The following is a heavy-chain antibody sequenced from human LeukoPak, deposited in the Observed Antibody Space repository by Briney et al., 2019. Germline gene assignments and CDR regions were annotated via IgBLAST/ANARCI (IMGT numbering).Heavy chain of an antibody. CDR3: ARAHPLMVRGVIGWFDP. V-gene: IGHV4-4*07. CDR1: GGSISSYY. Sequence: SETLSLTRTVSGGSISSYYWSWIRQPAGKGLEWIGRIYTSGSTNYNPSLKSRVTISVDKSKNQFSPKLSSVTAADTAVYYCARAHPLMVRGVIGWFDPWGQGTLVTVSS. J-gene: IGHJ5*02. D-gene: IGHD3-10*01. CDR2: IYTSGST.